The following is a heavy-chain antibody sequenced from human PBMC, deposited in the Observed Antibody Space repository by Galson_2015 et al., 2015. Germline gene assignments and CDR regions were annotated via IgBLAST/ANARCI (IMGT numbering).Heavy chain of an antibody. CDR3: GREGIRPGKPVDMHV. V-gene: IGHV1-18*01. CDR1: GYTFNSHG. J-gene: IGHJ6*03. D-gene: IGHD6-13*01. CDR2: VSGYNGDT. Sequence: QSGAEVKKPGASVKVSCQTSGYTFNSHGITWVRQAPGQGLEWMGWVSGYNGDTKYAQKFQGRVTMTTEISTSTAYMELRSLTSDDTAVYYCGREGIRPGKPVDMHVWGSGTSVTVSS.